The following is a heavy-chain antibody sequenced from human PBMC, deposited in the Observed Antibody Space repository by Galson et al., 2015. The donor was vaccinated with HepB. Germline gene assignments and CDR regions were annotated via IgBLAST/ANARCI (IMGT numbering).Heavy chain of an antibody. CDR1: AGTFSSYA. J-gene: IGHJ4*02. CDR2: IIPIFGTA. CDR3: ASSGSSTSSHFDY. V-gene: IGHV1-69*13. D-gene: IGHD2-2*01. Sequence: SVKVSRKASAGTFSSYAISWVRQAPGQGLGWMGGIIPIFGTANYAQKFQGRVTITADETTSTDYMGLSSLRSEDTAVYYCASSGSSTSSHFDYWGQGTLVTVSS.